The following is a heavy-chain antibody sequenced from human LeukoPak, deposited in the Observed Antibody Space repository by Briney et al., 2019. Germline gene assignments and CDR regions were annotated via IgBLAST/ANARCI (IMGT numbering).Heavy chain of an antibody. Sequence: SETLSLTCTGSGGSISSSSYYWGWIRQPPGKGLEWIGSIYYRGSTYYNPSLKSRVTISVDTSKNQFTLKLSSVTAADTAVYYCARQTTVTDAFDIWGQGTMVTVSS. V-gene: IGHV4-39*01. CDR3: ARQTTVTDAFDI. J-gene: IGHJ3*02. D-gene: IGHD4-17*01. CDR1: GGSISSSSYY. CDR2: IYYRGST.